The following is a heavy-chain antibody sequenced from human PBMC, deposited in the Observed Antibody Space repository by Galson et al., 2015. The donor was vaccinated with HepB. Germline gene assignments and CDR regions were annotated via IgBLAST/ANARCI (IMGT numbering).Heavy chain of an antibody. CDR3: AKDLGYSGYGDDAFDI. CDR2: ISGSGGST. D-gene: IGHD5-12*01. Sequence: SLRLSCAASGFTFSSYAMSWVRQAPGKGLEWVSAISGSGGSTYYADSVKGRFTISRDNSKNTLYLQMNSLRAEDTAVYYCAKDLGYSGYGDDAFDIWGQGTMVTVSS. CDR1: GFTFSSYA. V-gene: IGHV3-23*01. J-gene: IGHJ3*02.